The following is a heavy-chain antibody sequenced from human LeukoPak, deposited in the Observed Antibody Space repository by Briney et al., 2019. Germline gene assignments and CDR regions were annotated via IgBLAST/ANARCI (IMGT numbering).Heavy chain of an antibody. J-gene: IGHJ4*02. CDR1: GGSISSGSYY. D-gene: IGHD6-6*01. V-gene: IGHV4-61*02. CDR3: ARSNPSFYY. Sequence: PSETLSLTCTVSGGSISSGSYYSSWIRQPAGKGLEWIGRIYTSGSTNYNPSLKSRVTISVDTSKNQFSLKLSSVTAADTAVYYCARSNPSFYYWGQGNLVTVSS. CDR2: IYTSGST.